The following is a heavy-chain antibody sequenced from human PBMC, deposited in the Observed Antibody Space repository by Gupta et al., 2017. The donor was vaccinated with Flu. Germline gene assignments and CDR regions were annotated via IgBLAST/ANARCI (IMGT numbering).Heavy chain of an antibody. CDR2: IKNKASGYTT. Sequence: EVILVESGGGLCQPGGSLRLSCAASGFTFSAPYMAWVRHTPGKGLEWVARIKNKASGYTTQYAASVKGRFIISRDDSKNSPSLQMNSLNTEDTAIYYCIRDWNTAMFDWGQGALVTVSS. V-gene: IGHV3-72*01. J-gene: IGHJ4*02. CDR1: GFTFSAPY. CDR3: IRDWNTAMFD. D-gene: IGHD5-18*01.